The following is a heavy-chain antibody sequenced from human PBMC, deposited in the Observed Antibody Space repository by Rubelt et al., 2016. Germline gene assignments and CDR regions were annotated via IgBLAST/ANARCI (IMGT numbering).Heavy chain of an antibody. J-gene: IGHJ4*02. CDR3: ARDLNWAFDY. V-gene: IGHV3-48*01. Sequence: GLVQPGGSLRLSCAASGFTFSSYSMNWVRKAPGKGLEWVSYISGSSGSINYEDSVKGRFTISRDNAKKSLDMQMNSLRAEDTAVYYCARDLNWAFDYWGQGTLVTVSS. CDR1: GFTFSSYS. CDR2: ISGSSGSI. D-gene: IGHD7-27*01.